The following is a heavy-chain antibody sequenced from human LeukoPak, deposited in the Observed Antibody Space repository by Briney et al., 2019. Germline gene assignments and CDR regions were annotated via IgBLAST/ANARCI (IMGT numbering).Heavy chain of an antibody. CDR2: IYSGGST. CDR3: ARDASGPRIAGY. D-gene: IGHD6-13*01. CDR1: GFTVSSNY. Sequence: GGSLRLSCAASGFTVSSNYMSWVRQAPGKGLEWVSVIYSGGSTYYADSVKGRFTISRDNSKNTLYLQMNSLRAEDTAVYYCARDASGPRIAGYWGQGTLVTVSS. V-gene: IGHV3-66*02. J-gene: IGHJ4*02.